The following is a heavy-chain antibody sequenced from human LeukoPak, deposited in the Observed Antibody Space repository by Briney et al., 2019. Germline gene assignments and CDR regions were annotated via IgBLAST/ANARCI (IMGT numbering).Heavy chain of an antibody. V-gene: IGHV1-46*01. Sequence: EASVKVSCKASGYTFTSYYMHWVRQAPGQGLEWMGIINPSGGSTSYAQKFQGRVTMTRDTSTSTVYMELSSLRSEDTAVYYCARVFSAMVRGKAYDYWGQGTLVTVSS. CDR3: ARVFSAMVRGKAYDY. CDR2: INPSGGST. CDR1: GYTFTSYY. D-gene: IGHD3-10*01. J-gene: IGHJ4*02.